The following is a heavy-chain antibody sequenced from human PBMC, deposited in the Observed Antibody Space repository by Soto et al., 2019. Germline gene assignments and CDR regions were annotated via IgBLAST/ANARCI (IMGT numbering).Heavy chain of an antibody. V-gene: IGHV3-7*01. CDR2: IKQDGSEK. Sequence: EVQLVESGGGLVQPGGSLRLSCAASGFTFSSYWMSWVRQAPGKGLEWVANIKQDGSEKYYVDSVKGRFTISRDNAKNSLYLQMNSLRAEDTAVYYCARDGGYCSSTSCYNSYFDYWGQGTLVTVSS. J-gene: IGHJ4*02. CDR1: GFTFSSYW. D-gene: IGHD2-2*02. CDR3: ARDGGYCSSTSCYNSYFDY.